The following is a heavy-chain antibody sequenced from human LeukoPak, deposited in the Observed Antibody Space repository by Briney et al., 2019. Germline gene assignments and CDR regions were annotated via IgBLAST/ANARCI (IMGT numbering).Heavy chain of an antibody. J-gene: IGHJ3*02. V-gene: IGHV1-2*02. D-gene: IGHD3-9*01. Sequence: ASVKVSCKASGYTFTGYYMHWVRQAPGQGLEWMGWINPNSGGTNYAQKFQGRVTMTRDTSISTAYMELSRLRSDDTAVYYCARDRATNQMGRSPVLRYFDWLPDAFDIWGQGTMVTVSS. CDR3: ARDRATNQMGRSPVLRYFDWLPDAFDI. CDR2: INPNSGGT. CDR1: GYTFTGYY.